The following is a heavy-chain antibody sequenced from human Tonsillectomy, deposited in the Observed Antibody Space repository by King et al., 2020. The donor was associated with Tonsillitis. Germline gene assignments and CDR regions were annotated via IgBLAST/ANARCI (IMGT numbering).Heavy chain of an antibody. CDR1: GYTFTGYY. Sequence: EQLVQSGAEVKKPGASVKVSCKASGYTFTGYYVHWVRQAPGQGLEWMGWINPNSGATNYAQKFQGRVTMTRDTSNSTAYMELSRLRSDDTAVYYCARARIAVAGTDAFDIWGQGTMVTVSS. J-gene: IGHJ3*02. D-gene: IGHD6-19*01. CDR2: INPNSGAT. V-gene: IGHV1-2*02. CDR3: ARARIAVAGTDAFDI.